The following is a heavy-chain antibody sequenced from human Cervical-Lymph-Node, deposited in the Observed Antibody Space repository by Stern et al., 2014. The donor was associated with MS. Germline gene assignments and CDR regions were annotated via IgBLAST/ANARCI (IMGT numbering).Heavy chain of an antibody. Sequence: EVQLVESGGGLVKPAESLRLSCDASGFTFSHSSINWVRQAPGTGLARISSISNESTHTYYADAVEGRFTISRDSAKDSVSLHMVSLRAEDTAVYYCARARVGDYARSPHLDSWGQGTLVTVSS. J-gene: IGHJ4*02. CDR2: ISNESTHT. V-gene: IGHV3-21*01. CDR3: ARARVGDYARSPHLDS. D-gene: IGHD4-17*01. CDR1: GFTFSHSS.